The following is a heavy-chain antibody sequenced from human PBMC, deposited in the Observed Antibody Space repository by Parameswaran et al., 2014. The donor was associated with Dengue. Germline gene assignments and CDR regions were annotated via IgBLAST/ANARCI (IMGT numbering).Heavy chain of an antibody. J-gene: IGHJ6*02. V-gene: IGHV3-11*01. D-gene: IGHD2-15*01. Sequence: WIRQPREGLECVSYISSSGISIHYADSVKGRFTISRDNAKNSLYLQMNSLGVGDTAVYYCVREGIIASGVYYYYGMDVWGQGTTVTVSS. CDR3: VREGIIASGVYYYYGMDV. CDR2: ISSSGISI.